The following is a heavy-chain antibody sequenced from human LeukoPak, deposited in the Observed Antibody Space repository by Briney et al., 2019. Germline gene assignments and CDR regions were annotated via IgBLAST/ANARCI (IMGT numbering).Heavy chain of an antibody. D-gene: IGHD6-13*01. J-gene: IGHJ4*02. Sequence: PGGSLRLSCAASGFTFSSYGMHWVRQAPGKGLEWVAFISSGSSDIYYGDSVKGRFTISRDNAKNSLYLQMNSLRAEDTGVYYCAKSRRTAAAEGLGSWGQGTLVTVSS. CDR2: ISSGSSDI. CDR1: GFTFSSYG. CDR3: AKSRRTAAAEGLGS. V-gene: IGHV3-21*01.